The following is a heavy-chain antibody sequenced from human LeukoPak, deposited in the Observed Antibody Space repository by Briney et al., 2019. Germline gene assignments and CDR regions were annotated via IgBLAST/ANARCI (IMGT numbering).Heavy chain of an antibody. V-gene: IGHV1-69*04. CDR3: ARDGRMVRGDIYPDWFDP. CDR1: GGTFSSYT. D-gene: IGHD3-10*01. J-gene: IGHJ5*02. CDR2: IIPILGIA. Sequence: SVKVSCKASGGTFSSYTISWVRQAPGQGLEWMGRIIPILGIANYAQKFQGRVTITADKSTSTAYMELSSLRSEDTAVYYCARDGRMVRGDIYPDWFDPWGQGTLVTVSS.